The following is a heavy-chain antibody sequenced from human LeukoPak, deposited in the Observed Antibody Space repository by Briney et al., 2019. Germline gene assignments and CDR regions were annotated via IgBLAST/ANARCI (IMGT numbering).Heavy chain of an antibody. V-gene: IGHV4-59*01. J-gene: IGHJ4*02. D-gene: IGHD5-24*01. CDR3: ARLSRDGYSHFDY. Sequence: SETLSLTCTVSGGSISSYYWSWIRQPPGKGLEWIGYIYYSGSTNYNPPLKSRVTISVDTSKNQFSLKLSSVTAADTAVYYCARLSRDGYSHFDYWGQGTLVTVSS. CDR1: GGSISSYY. CDR2: IYYSGST.